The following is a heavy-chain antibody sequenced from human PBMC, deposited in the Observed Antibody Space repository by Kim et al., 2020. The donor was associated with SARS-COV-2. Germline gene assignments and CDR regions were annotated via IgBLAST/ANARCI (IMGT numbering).Heavy chain of an antibody. D-gene: IGHD2-15*01. CDR3: ARDVCSGASCYSAPLDN. CDR1: GGTFMTHT. Sequence: SVKVSCKASGGTFMTHTLSWVRQVPGQGLEWMGWLNSNLHTANYAQNFQGRVTMSADTSTNTAYMELSSLRSDDTAVYYCARDVCSGASCYSAPLDNWGQGTLVTVS. CDR2: LNSNLHTA. V-gene: IGHV1-69*08. J-gene: IGHJ4*02.